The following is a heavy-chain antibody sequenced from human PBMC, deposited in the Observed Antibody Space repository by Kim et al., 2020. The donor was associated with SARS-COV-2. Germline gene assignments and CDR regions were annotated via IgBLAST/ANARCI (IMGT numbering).Heavy chain of an antibody. CDR1: GFTFSPFA. CDR3: ARNYGSGTVIGDV. J-gene: IGHJ3*01. Sequence: PGGSLRLSCIASGFTFSPFAVHWVRQAPGKGLEWVAVIRSDESKRYYGESVKDRFTISRDNSQNTVYLQMNNLRAEDTAIYHCARNYGSGTVIGDVWGQG. D-gene: IGHD3-10*01. CDR2: IRSDESKR. V-gene: IGHV3-33*01.